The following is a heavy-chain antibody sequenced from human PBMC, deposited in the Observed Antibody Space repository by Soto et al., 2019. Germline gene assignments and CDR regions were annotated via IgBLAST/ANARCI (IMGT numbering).Heavy chain of an antibody. CDR1: GFTFSSYA. V-gene: IGHV3-23*01. CDR2: ISGSGGVT. CDR3: AKSHRVYSSSDMDV. D-gene: IGHD6-6*01. Sequence: EVQLLESGGGLVQPGGSLRLSCAASGFTFSSYAVSWVRQAPGKGLEWVSTISGSGGVTYYADSGKGRFTISRDNSKNTLYLQMYSLRAEDTAVYYCAKSHRVYSSSDMDVWGQGTTVTVSS. J-gene: IGHJ6*02.